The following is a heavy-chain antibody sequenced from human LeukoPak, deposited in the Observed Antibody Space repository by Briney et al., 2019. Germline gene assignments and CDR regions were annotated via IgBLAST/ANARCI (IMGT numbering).Heavy chain of an antibody. V-gene: IGHV3-23*01. CDR2: LDNNGDNT. CDR1: EYTFTTYG. J-gene: IGHJ6*03. D-gene: IGHD3-10*01. CDR3: ARMAGALYYYGSGSYYNYYYYMDV. Sequence: PGGSLRLSCVGSEYTFTTYGMSWVRQAPGKGLEWVSGLDNNGDNTYYADSVKGRFTISRDNSKNTLYLQMNSLRAEDTAVYYCARMAGALYYYGSGSYYNYYYYMDVWGKGTTVTVSS.